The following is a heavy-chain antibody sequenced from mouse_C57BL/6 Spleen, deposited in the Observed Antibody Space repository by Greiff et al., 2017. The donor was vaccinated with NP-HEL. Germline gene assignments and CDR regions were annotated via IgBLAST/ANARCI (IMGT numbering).Heavy chain of an antibody. V-gene: IGHV5-17*01. CDR3: ARQTTVVAGFDY. D-gene: IGHD1-1*01. J-gene: IGHJ2*01. CDR2: ISSGSGTI. Sequence: EVQGVESGGGLVKPGGSLKLSCAASGFTFSDYGMHWVRQAPEKGLEWVAYISSGSGTIYYAEPVKGRFTISRDNAKNTLFLQMTSLRSEDTAMYYCARQTTVVAGFDYWGQGTTLTVSS. CDR1: GFTFSDYG.